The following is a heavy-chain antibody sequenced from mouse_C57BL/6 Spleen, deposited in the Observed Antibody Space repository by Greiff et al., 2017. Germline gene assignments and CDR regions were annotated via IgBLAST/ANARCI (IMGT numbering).Heavy chain of an antibody. J-gene: IGHJ2*01. CDR1: GYAFSSSW. V-gene: IGHV1-82*01. CDR2: IYPGDGDT. D-gene: IGHD1-1*01. Sequence: QVQLQQSGPELVKPGASVKISCKASGYAFSSSWMNWVKQRPGKGLEWIGRIYPGDGDTNYNGKFKGKATLTADKSSSTAYMQLSSLPSEDSSIYFCARWHYFGSSYFDYWGQGTTLTVSS. CDR3: ARWHYFGSSYFDY.